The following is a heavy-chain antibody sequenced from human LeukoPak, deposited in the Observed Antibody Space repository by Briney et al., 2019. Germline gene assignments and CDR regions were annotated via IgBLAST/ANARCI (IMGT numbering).Heavy chain of an antibody. J-gene: IGHJ4*02. V-gene: IGHV1-2*02. Sequence: ASVKVSCKASGYTFTSYYMHWVRQAPGQGLEWMGWINPNSGGTNYAQKFQGRVTMTRDTSISTAYMELSRLRSDDTAVYYCARDLKGNCSGGSCYSRAYEYWGQGTLVTVSS. CDR3: ARDLKGNCSGGSCYSRAYEY. D-gene: IGHD2-15*01. CDR1: GYTFTSYY. CDR2: INPNSGGT.